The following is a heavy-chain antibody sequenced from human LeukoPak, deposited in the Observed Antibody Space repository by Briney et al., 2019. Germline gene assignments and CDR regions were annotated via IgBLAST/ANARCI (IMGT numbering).Heavy chain of an antibody. V-gene: IGHV4-39*01. CDR1: GGSISSSGFY. D-gene: IGHD2-15*01. CDR3: ARAYFSSSSCYFDY. Sequence: SETLSLTCTVSGGSISSSGFYWGWIRQPPGKGLEWIGTIYYSGGTYYNPSLKSRVTISVDTSENQFSLKLSSVTAADTAVYFCARAYFSSSSCYFDYWGQGTLVTVSS. J-gene: IGHJ4*02. CDR2: IYYSGGT.